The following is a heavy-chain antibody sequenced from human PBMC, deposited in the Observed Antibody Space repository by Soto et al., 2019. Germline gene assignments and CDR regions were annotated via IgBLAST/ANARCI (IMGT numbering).Heavy chain of an antibody. Sequence: PSETLSLTCTVSGGSVNSDSHNWSWIRQPPGKGLELIGYIYYTGSTNYNPSLKSRVTISLDTSRNQFSLKLSSVTAADTAVVYCAREYANSPEAFDFGGQGALVPVSS. CDR2: IYYTGST. V-gene: IGHV4-61*01. J-gene: IGHJ4*02. CDR3: AREYANSPEAFDF. D-gene: IGHD2-2*01. CDR1: GGSVNSDSHN.